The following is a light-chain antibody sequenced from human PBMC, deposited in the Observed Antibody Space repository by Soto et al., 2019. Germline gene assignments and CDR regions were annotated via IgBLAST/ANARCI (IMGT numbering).Light chain of an antibody. J-gene: IGKJ2*01. CDR2: DAP. V-gene: IGKV1-33*01. Sequence: DIQLTQSPSSLSASVGDRVTITCQASQDIRNYLNWYQQKPGKAPKLLIYDAPTLETGVPSRFSGSGSGTDFTFTISSLQPEDIATYYCQQYDNLPYTFGQGTKLEIK. CDR1: QDIRNY. CDR3: QQYDNLPYT.